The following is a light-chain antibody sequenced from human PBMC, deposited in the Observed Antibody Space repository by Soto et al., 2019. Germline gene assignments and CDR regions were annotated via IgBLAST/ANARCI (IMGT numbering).Light chain of an antibody. V-gene: IGKV3-20*01. Sequence: EIVLTQSPDTLSLSPGERATLSCRASQSIRSERLAWYQQKPGQAPRLVIFDASNRASGMPERFSGSGSGTDFTLTIARLEPEDFAVYYCQEYDGAPITFGLGTRLAI. J-gene: IGKJ5*01. CDR2: DAS. CDR1: QSIRSER. CDR3: QEYDGAPIT.